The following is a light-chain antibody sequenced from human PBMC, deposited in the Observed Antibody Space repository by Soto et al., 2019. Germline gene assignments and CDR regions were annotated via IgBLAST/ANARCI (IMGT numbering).Light chain of an antibody. CDR3: QQSYNAPPWT. CDR1: QSISNS. CDR2: GAS. J-gene: IGKJ1*01. Sequence: DIQMTQSPSSLSASVGARVTISCRASQSISNSLNWYQQKPGKAPQLLIYGASSLQRGARSRFSGSGSGTGFNLTISSLQPEAFAVYYCQQSYNAPPWTFGQGTNVEIK. V-gene: IGKV1-39*01.